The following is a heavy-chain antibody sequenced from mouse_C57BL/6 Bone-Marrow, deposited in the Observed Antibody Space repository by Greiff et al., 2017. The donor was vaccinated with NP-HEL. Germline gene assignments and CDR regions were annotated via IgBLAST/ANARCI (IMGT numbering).Heavy chain of an antibody. J-gene: IGHJ2*01. Sequence: EVQVVESGGGLVQPGGSLKLSCAASGFTFSDYYMYWVRQTPEKRLEWVAYISNGGGSTYYPDTVKGRFTISRDNAKNTLYLQMSRLKSEDTAMYYCARWSLYGYDEGYFDYWGQGTTLTVSS. CDR1: GFTFSDYY. V-gene: IGHV5-12*01. CDR2: ISNGGGST. CDR3: ARWSLYGYDEGYFDY. D-gene: IGHD2-2*01.